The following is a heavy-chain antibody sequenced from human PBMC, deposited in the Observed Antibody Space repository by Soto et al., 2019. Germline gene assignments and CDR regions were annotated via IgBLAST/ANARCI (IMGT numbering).Heavy chain of an antibody. Sequence: GGSLRLSCSASGFTFSSYAMHWVRQAPGKGLEYVSAISSNGGSTYYADSVKGRFTISRDNSKNTLYLQMSSLRAEDTAVYYCVKIREEDMAAFDIWGQGTMVTVSS. CDR2: ISSNGGST. V-gene: IGHV3-64D*09. CDR3: VKIREEDMAAFDI. CDR1: GFTFSSYA. D-gene: IGHD2-15*01. J-gene: IGHJ3*02.